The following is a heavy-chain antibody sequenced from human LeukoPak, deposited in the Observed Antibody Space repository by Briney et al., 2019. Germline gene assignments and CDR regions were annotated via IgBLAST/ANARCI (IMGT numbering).Heavy chain of an antibody. CDR3: AKNPDEGLVVVPAAPGFDI. CDR1: GFTFSSYG. Sequence: GRSLRLSCAASGFTFSSYGTHWVRQAPGKGLEWVAVISYDGSNKYYADSVKGRFTISRDNSKNMLYLQMNSLRAEDTAVYYCAKNPDEGLVVVPAAPGFDIWGQGTMVTVSS. CDR2: ISYDGSNK. J-gene: IGHJ3*02. D-gene: IGHD2-2*01. V-gene: IGHV3-30*18.